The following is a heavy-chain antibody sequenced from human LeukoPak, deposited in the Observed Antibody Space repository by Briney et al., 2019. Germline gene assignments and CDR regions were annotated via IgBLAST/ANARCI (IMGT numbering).Heavy chain of an antibody. Sequence: GGSLRLSCAAYGFTFSSYSMNWVRQAPGKGLEWVSFISTSSSYIYYADSVKGRFTISRDNAKNSLYLEMNSLRVEDTAVYYCTRDFGRSSYYFGFWGQGTLVTVSS. CDR2: ISTSSSYI. D-gene: IGHD3-3*01. J-gene: IGHJ4*02. CDR3: TRDFGRSSYYFGF. V-gene: IGHV3-21*01. CDR1: GFTFSSYS.